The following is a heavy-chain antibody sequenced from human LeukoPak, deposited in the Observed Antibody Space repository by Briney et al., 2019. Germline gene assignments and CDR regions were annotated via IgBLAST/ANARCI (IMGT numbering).Heavy chain of an antibody. CDR1: GVTFATSG. D-gene: IGHD3-10*01. CDR2: IGTSSSFR. CDR3: AKTGPYYFDI. V-gene: IGHV3-23*01. J-gene: IGHJ4*02. Sequence: GGPLRLSCELSGVTFATSGMTWVRQAPGKGLECVAAIGTSSSFRLYTDSVKGRFTISRDNSRNTVYLQMHSLRADDTAVYYCAKTGPYYFDIWGQGTLVTVSS.